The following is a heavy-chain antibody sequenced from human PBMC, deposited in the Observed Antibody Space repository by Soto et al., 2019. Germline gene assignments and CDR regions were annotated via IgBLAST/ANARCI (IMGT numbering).Heavy chain of an antibody. Sequence: SETLSLTCAVYGESLSGFYWSWIRQAPGKGLEWIGEISQSGNSRYNPSLKSRFTMSVDSPKNQFSLNLSSVTAADTALYYCAREGDTSNDGFELWGQGTPVTVS. CDR2: ISQSGNS. CDR1: GESLSGFY. V-gene: IGHV4-34*01. D-gene: IGHD1-1*01. J-gene: IGHJ5*02. CDR3: AREGDTSNDGFEL.